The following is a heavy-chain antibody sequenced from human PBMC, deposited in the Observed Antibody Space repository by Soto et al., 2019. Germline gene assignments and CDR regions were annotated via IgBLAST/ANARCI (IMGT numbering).Heavy chain of an antibody. CDR3: ARGAQRNTIFGLVRSWFDP. D-gene: IGHD3-3*01. CDR1: GGYIRGSFSYYY. J-gene: IGHJ5*02. V-gene: IGHV4-34*01. CDR2: VNHSGRI. Sequence: SETLCFTCAFSGGYIRGSFSYYYWSWIRQPPGKGTEWIGEVNHSGRINYNPSLKSRVTISVDTAKNQFSLNLRSVTAADTGVYYCARGAQRNTIFGLVRSWFDPWGQGTLVTVSS.